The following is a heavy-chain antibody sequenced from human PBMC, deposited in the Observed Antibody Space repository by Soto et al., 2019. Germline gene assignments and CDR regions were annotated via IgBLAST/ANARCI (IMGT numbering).Heavy chain of an antibody. CDR3: ARGAYYDFWRGYYFDY. D-gene: IGHD3-3*01. J-gene: IGHJ4*02. CDR2: IYSGGST. CDR1: GFTVSSNY. Sequence: GGSLRLSCAASGFTVSSNYMSWVRQAPGKGLEWVSVIYSGGSTYYADSVKGRLTISRDNSKNTLYLQMNSLRAEDTAVYYCARGAYYDFWRGYYFDYWGQGTLVTVSS. V-gene: IGHV3-66*01.